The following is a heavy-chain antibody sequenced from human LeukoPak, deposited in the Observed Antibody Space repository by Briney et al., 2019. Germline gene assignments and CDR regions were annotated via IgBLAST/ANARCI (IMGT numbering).Heavy chain of an antibody. D-gene: IGHD2-2*02. Sequence: GSLRLSCAASGFTFSSYSMNWVRQAPGKGLEWVSSISSSSSYIYYADSVKGIFTISRDNAKNSLYLQMNSLRAEDTAVYYCARGAAAAIRGTLFDYWGQGTLVTVSS. CDR1: GFTFSSYS. CDR2: ISSSSSYI. V-gene: IGHV3-21*01. J-gene: IGHJ4*02. CDR3: ARGAAAAIRGTLFDY.